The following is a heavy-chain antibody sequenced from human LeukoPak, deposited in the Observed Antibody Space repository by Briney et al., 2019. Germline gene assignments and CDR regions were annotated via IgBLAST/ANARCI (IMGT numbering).Heavy chain of an antibody. Sequence: PSETLSLTCTVSGGSISSSSYYWGWIRQPPGKGLEWIGSIYYSGSTYYNPSLKSRVTISVDTSKNQFSLKLSSVTAADTAVYYCARVVLVFGLAYWGQGTLVTVSS. CDR1: GGSISSSSYY. CDR2: IYYSGST. V-gene: IGHV4-39*07. D-gene: IGHD2-15*01. J-gene: IGHJ4*02. CDR3: ARVVLVFGLAY.